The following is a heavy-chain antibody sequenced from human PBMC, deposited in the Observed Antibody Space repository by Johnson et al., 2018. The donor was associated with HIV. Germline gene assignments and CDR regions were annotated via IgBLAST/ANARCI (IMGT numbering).Heavy chain of an antibody. D-gene: IGHD5-18*01. V-gene: IGHV3-30*04. CDR1: GFTFNVYA. CDR2: ISYDGSNK. CDR3: AKGWRQLWPTGDGAFDI. Sequence: VQLVESGGGVVQPGRSLRLSCAASGFTFNVYALHWVRQAPGKGLEWVAVISYDGSNKYYADSVKGRFTISRDNAKNTLYLQMNSLRTGDTAVDYCAKGWRQLWPTGDGAFDIWGQGTMVTVSS. J-gene: IGHJ3*02.